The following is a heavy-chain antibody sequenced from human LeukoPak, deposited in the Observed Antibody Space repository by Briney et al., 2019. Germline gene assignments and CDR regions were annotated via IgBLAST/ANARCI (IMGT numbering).Heavy chain of an antibody. D-gene: IGHD3-10*01. Sequence: ASVKVSCKATGYTFTSYAMNWVRQAPGQGLEWMGWINTNTGNPTYAQGFTGRFVFSLDASVSTAYLQISSLKAEDTAVYYCARVGVRGVARYYYYYYGMDVWAKGPRSPSPQ. CDR2: INTNTGNP. CDR3: ARVGVRGVARYYYYYYGMDV. V-gene: IGHV7-4-1*02. CDR1: GYTFTSYA. J-gene: IGHJ6*04.